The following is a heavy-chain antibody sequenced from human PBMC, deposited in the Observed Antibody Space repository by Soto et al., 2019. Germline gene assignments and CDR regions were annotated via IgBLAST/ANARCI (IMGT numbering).Heavy chain of an antibody. CDR1: GFTFSDYY. V-gene: IGHV3-11*06. D-gene: IGHD1-26*01. Sequence: QAQLVEWGGDLVEPGGSLRLSCVASGFTFSDYYMAWLRQTPGKGLQWLAQVNPHSTYTHYPASVEGRFTISRDNDRNSLYLQMNSLTVDDTAVYYCAKEIFTGSGAAFDVWGPGTTVTVS. J-gene: IGHJ3*01. CDR3: AKEIFTGSGAAFDV. CDR2: VNPHSTYT.